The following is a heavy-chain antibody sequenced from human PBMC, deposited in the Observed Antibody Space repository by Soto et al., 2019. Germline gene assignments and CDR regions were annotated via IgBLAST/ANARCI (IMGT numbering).Heavy chain of an antibody. CDR2: IIPLFGTA. J-gene: IGHJ4*02. D-gene: IGHD3-22*01. CDR3: ARAHPYYYDSPRSWQAFDY. V-gene: IGHV1-69*01. Sequence: XSVKVSCDASGGTFRSYAISLVRQAPGQELEWMGGIIPLFGTANYAQKFQGRVTITADESTSTAYMELSSLRSEDTAVYYFARAHPYYYDSPRSWQAFDYWGQGTLVTGSS. CDR1: GGTFRSYA.